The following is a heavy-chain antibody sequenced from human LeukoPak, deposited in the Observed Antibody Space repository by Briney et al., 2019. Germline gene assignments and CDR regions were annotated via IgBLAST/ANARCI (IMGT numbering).Heavy chain of an antibody. CDR1: GGSIRSYF. CDR2: IYTTGST. D-gene: IGHD6-13*01. J-gene: IGHJ4*02. CDR3: ARAGYTSTWTFDY. Sequence: SKTLSLTCSPSGGSIRSYFWSWIRQSAGKGLEHIGRIYTTGSTNYNPSLRSRVTMSVDTSKNQFSLNLKSVNAADTAVYYCARAGYTSTWTFDYWGQGILVTVSS. V-gene: IGHV4-4*07.